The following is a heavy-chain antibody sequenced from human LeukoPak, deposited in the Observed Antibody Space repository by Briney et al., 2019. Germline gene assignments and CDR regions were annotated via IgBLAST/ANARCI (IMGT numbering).Heavy chain of an antibody. CDR2: VVPPLGTA. CDR3: TTYGSNIAEYFEH. D-gene: IGHD4-23*01. Sequence: ASVKVSCKASGGIYRRYSITWVRQAPGQGLEWMGGVVPPLGTANYAQKFQGRVTITTDESTNTAYMELTSLTSEDAAVYYCTTYGSNIAEYFEHWGQGTLVSVSS. J-gene: IGHJ1*01. CDR1: GGIYRRYS. V-gene: IGHV1-69*16.